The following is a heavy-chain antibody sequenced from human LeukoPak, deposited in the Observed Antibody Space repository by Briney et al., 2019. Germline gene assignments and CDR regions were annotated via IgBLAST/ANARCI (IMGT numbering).Heavy chain of an antibody. J-gene: IGHJ6*02. V-gene: IGHV4-34*01. D-gene: IGHD3-10*01. CDR2: INHSGST. CDR1: GGSFSGYY. Sequence: SETLSLTCAVYGGSFSGYYWSWIRQPPGKGLEWIGEINHSGSTNYNPSLKSRVTISVDTSKNQFSLKLSSVTAADTAVYYCARDLPSLWFGSFARGMDVWGQGTTVTVSS. CDR3: ARDLPSLWFGSFARGMDV.